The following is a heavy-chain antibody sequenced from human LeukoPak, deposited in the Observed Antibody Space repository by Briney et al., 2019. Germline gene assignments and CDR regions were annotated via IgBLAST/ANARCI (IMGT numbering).Heavy chain of an antibody. CDR1: GASVSSGSYY. D-gene: IGHD4-11*01. Sequence: SETLSLTCTVSGASVSSGSYYWSWIRQPPGKGPEWIGYIYYSGSTNYNPSLKSRVTISVDTSKNQFSLKLASVTAADTAVYYCARQIAKTTVTTRFDPWGQGTLVTVSS. J-gene: IGHJ5*02. CDR3: ARQIAKTTVTTRFDP. V-gene: IGHV4-61*01. CDR2: IYYSGST.